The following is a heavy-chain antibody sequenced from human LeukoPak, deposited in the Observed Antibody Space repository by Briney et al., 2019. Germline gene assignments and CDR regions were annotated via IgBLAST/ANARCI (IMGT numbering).Heavy chain of an antibody. CDR3: ARDRFGLYDSSGYYLDY. CDR1: GYTFTSYG. J-gene: IGHJ4*02. Sequence: ASVKVSCKASGYTFTSYGISWVRQAPGQGLEWMGWISAYNGNTNYAQKLQGRVTMTTDTSTSTAYMGLRSLRSDDTAVYYCARDRFGLYDSSGYYLDYWGQGTLVTVSS. D-gene: IGHD3-22*01. V-gene: IGHV1-18*01. CDR2: ISAYNGNT.